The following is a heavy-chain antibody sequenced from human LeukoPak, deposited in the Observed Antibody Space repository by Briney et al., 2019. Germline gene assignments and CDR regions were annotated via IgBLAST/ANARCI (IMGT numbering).Heavy chain of an antibody. CDR2: INTDGSST. J-gene: IGHJ4*02. CDR1: GFTFSSYA. CDR3: ARDTAMDYGDY. V-gene: IGHV3-74*01. D-gene: IGHD5-18*01. Sequence: GGSLRLSCAASGFTFSSYAMSWVRQAPGKGLVWVSRINTDGSSTSYADSVKGRFTISRDNAKNTLYLQMNSLRAEDTAVYYCARDTAMDYGDYWGQGTLVTVSS.